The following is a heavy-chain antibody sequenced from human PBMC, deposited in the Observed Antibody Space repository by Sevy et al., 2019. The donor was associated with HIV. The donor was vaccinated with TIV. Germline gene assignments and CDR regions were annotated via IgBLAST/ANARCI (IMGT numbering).Heavy chain of an antibody. Sequence: GGSLRLSCAASGFTFGSYGMHWVRQAPGKGLEWVANISYDRSDKNYADSVKGPFTISRENSKNTVFLQLNSLRPEDTAVYYCARVFSSYYFDDWGQGTLVTVSS. CDR2: ISYDRSDK. V-gene: IGHV3-30*06. CDR3: ARVFSSYYFDD. J-gene: IGHJ4*02. CDR1: GFTFGSYG.